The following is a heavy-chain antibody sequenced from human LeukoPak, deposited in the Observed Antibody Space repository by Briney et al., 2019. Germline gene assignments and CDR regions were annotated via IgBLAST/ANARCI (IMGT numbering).Heavy chain of an antibody. CDR1: GYTFTSYG. J-gene: IGHJ4*02. V-gene: IGHV1-18*01. CDR3: ARVSLVLRFLEWIGESNDY. CDR2: ISAYNGNT. D-gene: IGHD3-3*01. Sequence: ASVKVSCKASGYTFTSYGISWVRQAPGQGLEWVGWISAYNGNTHYAQKLQGRVTMTTDTSTSTAYMELRSLRSDDTAVYYGARVSLVLRFLEWIGESNDYWGQGTLVTVSS.